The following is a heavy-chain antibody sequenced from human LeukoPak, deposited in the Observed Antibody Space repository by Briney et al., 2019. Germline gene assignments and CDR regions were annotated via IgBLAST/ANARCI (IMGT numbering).Heavy chain of an antibody. CDR1: GFTFRSYA. J-gene: IGHJ4*02. V-gene: IGHV3-23*01. CDR3: AKDRGVTTRLRSFDY. D-gene: IGHD4-17*01. Sequence: PGGSLRLSCAASGFTFRSYAMSWVRQAPGKGLEWVSAISGSGGSTYYADSVKGRFTISRDNSKNTLYLQMNSLRAEDTAVYYCAKDRGVTTRLRSFDYWGQGTLVTVSS. CDR2: ISGSGGST.